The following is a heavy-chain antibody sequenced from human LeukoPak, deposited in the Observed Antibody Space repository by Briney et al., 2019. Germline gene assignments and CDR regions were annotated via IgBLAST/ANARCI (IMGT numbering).Heavy chain of an antibody. CDR3: ARGNYGGNPYYYYYYYMDV. V-gene: IGHV1-8*01. Sequence: GASVKVSCKVSGYTFTSYDINWVRQATGQGLEWMGWMNPNSGNTGYAQKFQGRVTMTRNTSISTAYMELSSLRSEDTAVYYCARGNYGGNPYYYYYYYMDVWGKGTTVTISS. CDR2: MNPNSGNT. CDR1: GYTFTSYD. J-gene: IGHJ6*03. D-gene: IGHD4-23*01.